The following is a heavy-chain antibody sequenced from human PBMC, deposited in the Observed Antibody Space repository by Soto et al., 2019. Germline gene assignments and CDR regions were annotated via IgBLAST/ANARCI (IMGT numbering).Heavy chain of an antibody. D-gene: IGHD6-19*01. CDR2: ISYDGSNK. CDR3: AKSGSRIAVGLHGY. V-gene: IGHV3-30*18. CDR1: GFTFSNYG. Sequence: GGSLRLSCAASGFTFSNYGMHWVRQAPGKGLEWVAIISYDGSNKYYADSVKGRFTISRDNSKNTLYLQMNSLRAEDTAVYYCAKSGSRIAVGLHGYWGQGTLVTVSS. J-gene: IGHJ4*02.